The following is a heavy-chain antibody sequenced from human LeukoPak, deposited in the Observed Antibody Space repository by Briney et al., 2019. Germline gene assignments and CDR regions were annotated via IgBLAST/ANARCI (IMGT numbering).Heavy chain of an antibody. D-gene: IGHD4-17*01. J-gene: IGHJ4*02. Sequence: SETLSLTCTVSGGSISSSSYYWGWIRQPPGKGLEWIVSIYYSGSTYYNPSLKSRVTISVDTSNNQFSLKLSSVTAADTAVYYCARDNPPYGDYLEPLYWGQGTLVTVSS. CDR3: ARDNPPYGDYLEPLY. CDR1: GGSISSSSYY. CDR2: IYYSGST. V-gene: IGHV4-39*07.